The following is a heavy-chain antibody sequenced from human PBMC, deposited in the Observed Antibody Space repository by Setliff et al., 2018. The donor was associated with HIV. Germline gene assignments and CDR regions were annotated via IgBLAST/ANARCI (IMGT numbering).Heavy chain of an antibody. D-gene: IGHD4-17*01. CDR2: INHSGST. CDR1: GGSFSGYY. J-gene: IGHJ4*02. V-gene: IGHV4-34*01. CDR3: ARDPPGYGDSKDY. Sequence: TLSLTCAVYGGSFSGYYWSWIRQPPGKGLEWIGEINHSGSTNYNPSLKSRVTISVDTSKNQFSLKLSSVTAADMAVYYCARDPPGYGDSKDYWGQGKLVT.